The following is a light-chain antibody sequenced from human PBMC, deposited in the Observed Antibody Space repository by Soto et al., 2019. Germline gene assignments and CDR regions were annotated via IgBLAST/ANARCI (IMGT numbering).Light chain of an antibody. V-gene: IGKV1-9*01. J-gene: IGKJ4*01. Sequence: DIQLTQAPSFLSASAGDTVTITCRASQDIRSYLAWYQQKAGRAPKLLIYAASTLQSEVPSRFSGSGSGTEFTLTISCLQSEDFATYYCQQYYSYPLTFGGGTKVDIK. CDR2: AAS. CDR3: QQYYSYPLT. CDR1: QDIRSY.